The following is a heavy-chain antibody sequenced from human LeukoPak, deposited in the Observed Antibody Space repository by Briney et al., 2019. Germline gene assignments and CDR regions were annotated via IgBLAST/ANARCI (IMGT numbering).Heavy chain of an antibody. J-gene: IGHJ4*02. V-gene: IGHV3-48*01. D-gene: IGHD3-10*01. CDR2: ISTSSRST. CDR1: GFTFSGFS. CDR3: ARSAVRGVACDY. Sequence: GGSLRLSCTASGFTFSGFSMHWVRQAPGKGLEWLSYISTSSRSTYYADSVKGRFTISRDNAKNTLFLGMHSLRPGDSAVYYCARSAVRGVACDYWGQGTLLTVSS.